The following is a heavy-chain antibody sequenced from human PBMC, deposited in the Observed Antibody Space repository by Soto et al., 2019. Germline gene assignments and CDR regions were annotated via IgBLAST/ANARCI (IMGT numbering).Heavy chain of an antibody. CDR2: INNSGCT. Sequence: SETLSLTCTVSGGSISSGGYYWSWILQHPGKGLEWIGYINNSGCTYYNPSLKSRVTISVDTSKNQFSLKLSSVTAADTAVYYCARAVTLGYCSSTSCYGAFDIWGQGTMVTVSS. J-gene: IGHJ3*02. V-gene: IGHV4-31*03. CDR3: ARAVTLGYCSSTSCYGAFDI. CDR1: GGSISSGGYY. D-gene: IGHD2-2*01.